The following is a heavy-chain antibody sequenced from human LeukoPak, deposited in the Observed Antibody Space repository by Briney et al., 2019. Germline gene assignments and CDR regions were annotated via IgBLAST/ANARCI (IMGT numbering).Heavy chain of an antibody. CDR3: ARGSRPNYFDTMNI. Sequence: GRSLRLSCAASGFTFSSYGMHWVRQAPGKGLEWVANIKQDGSEKYNVDSVKGRFTISRDNAKNSVYLQMNSLTTEDTAVYYCARGSRPNYFDTMNIWGQGTMVTVSS. J-gene: IGHJ3*02. CDR2: IKQDGSEK. CDR1: GFTFSSYG. V-gene: IGHV3-7*01. D-gene: IGHD3-22*01.